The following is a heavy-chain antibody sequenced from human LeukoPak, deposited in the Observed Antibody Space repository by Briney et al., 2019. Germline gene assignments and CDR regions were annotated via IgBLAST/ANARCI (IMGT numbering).Heavy chain of an antibody. Sequence: GGSLRLSRAASGFTFSSYAMHWVRQAPGKGLEWVANIKQDGSAKYYVDSVKGRFTISRDNAKNSLFVQMNSLRAEDTAVYYCAREPPEGGTTSGGFDCWGQGTLVTVSS. CDR2: IKQDGSAK. CDR3: AREPPEGGTTSGGFDC. V-gene: IGHV3-7*01. J-gene: IGHJ4*02. D-gene: IGHD2/OR15-2a*01. CDR1: GFTFSSYA.